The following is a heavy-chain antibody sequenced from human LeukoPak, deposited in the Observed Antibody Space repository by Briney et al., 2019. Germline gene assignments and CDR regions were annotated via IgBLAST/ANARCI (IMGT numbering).Heavy chain of an antibody. Sequence: PGGSLRLSCAASGFTFSRYAMSWVRQAPGKGLEWVSAISGSGGSTYYADSVKGRFTISRDNSKNTLYLQMNSLRAEDTAVYYCTRTIYYYVSVPYYFDYWGQGTLVTVSS. CDR2: ISGSGGST. V-gene: IGHV3-23*01. D-gene: IGHD3-10*01. CDR3: TRTIYYYVSVPYYFDY. CDR1: GFTFSRYA. J-gene: IGHJ4*02.